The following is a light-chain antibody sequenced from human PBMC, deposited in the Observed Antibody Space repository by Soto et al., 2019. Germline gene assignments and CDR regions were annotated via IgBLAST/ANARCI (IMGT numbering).Light chain of an antibody. J-gene: IGKJ1*01. Sequence: EIVMTQSPATLSVSPGERATLSCRASQSVSSTLAWYQLRPGQAPSLLIYGASTRATGIPARFSGSGSGTEFPLTISSLQSEDFAVYYCQQYNDWPRTFGQGTKVEIK. V-gene: IGKV3-15*01. CDR2: GAS. CDR1: QSVSST. CDR3: QQYNDWPRT.